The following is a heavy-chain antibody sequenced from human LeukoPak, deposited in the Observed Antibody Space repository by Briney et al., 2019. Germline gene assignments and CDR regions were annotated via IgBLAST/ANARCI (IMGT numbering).Heavy chain of an antibody. CDR1: GFSFSNFG. V-gene: IGHV3-48*04. D-gene: IGHD5-12*01. CDR3: ARERGGFGGYLPYYYLDV. Sequence: GGSLRLSCAGTGFSFSNFGMNWVRQAPGKGLECVSFISGSSGTIYYADSVKGRFTISRDNTQNSLYLQMNSLRAEDTAIYYCARERGGFGGYLPYYYLDVWGKGTTVTVSS. J-gene: IGHJ6*03. CDR2: ISGSSGTI.